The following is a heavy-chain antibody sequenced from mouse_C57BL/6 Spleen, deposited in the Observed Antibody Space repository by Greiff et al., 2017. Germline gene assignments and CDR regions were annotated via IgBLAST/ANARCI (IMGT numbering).Heavy chain of an antibody. CDR1: GFTFSDYG. V-gene: IGHV5-17*01. J-gene: IGHJ1*03. CDR3: ARDDGYYDWYFDV. D-gene: IGHD2-3*01. CDR2: ISSGSSTI. Sequence: DVMLVESGGGLVKPGGSLKLSCAASGFTFSDYGMHWVRQAPEKGLEWVAYISSGSSTIYYADTVKGRFTISRDNAKNTLFLQMTSLRSEDTAMYYCARDDGYYDWYFDVWGTGTTVTVSS.